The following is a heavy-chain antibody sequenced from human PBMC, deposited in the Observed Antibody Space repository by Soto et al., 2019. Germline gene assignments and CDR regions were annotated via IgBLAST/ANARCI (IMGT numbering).Heavy chain of an antibody. D-gene: IGHD1-1*01. CDR3: AKDRYNYYFDY. Sequence: PGGSLRLACGASGFTFSSYWMHWGRQAPGKGLVWVSRINSDGSSTSYADSVKGRFTISRDNAKNTLYLQMNSLRAEDTAVYYCAKDRYNYYFDYWGQGTLVTVSS. V-gene: IGHV3-74*01. J-gene: IGHJ4*02. CDR2: INSDGSST. CDR1: GFTFSSYW.